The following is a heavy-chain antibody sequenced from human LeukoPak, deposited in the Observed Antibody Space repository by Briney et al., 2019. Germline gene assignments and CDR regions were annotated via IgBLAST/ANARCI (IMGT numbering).Heavy chain of an antibody. D-gene: IGHD2-2*01. CDR3: ATALVPAARQYYFDY. CDR1: GYTFTSYG. V-gene: IGHV1-18*01. CDR2: ISAYNGNA. J-gene: IGHJ4*01. Sequence: ASVKVSCKASGYTFTSYGISWVRQAPGQGPEWMGWISAYNGNANYAQKLQGRVTMTTDTSTSTAYMELRSLRSDDTAVYYCATALVPAARQYYFDYWGQEPWSPSPQ.